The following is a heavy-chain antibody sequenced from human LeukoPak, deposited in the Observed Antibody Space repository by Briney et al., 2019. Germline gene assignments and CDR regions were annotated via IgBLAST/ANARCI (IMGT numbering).Heavy chain of an antibody. J-gene: IGHJ3*02. CDR3: AKDFDYYDSSGYYPSDAFDI. Sequence: SGGSLRLSCAASGFTFSSYGMHWVRQAPGKGLEWVAFIRYDGSNKYYADSVKGRFTISRDNSKNTLYLQMNSLRAEDTAVYYCAKDFDYYDSSGYYPSDAFDIWGQGTMVTVSS. CDR2: IRYDGSNK. D-gene: IGHD3-22*01. CDR1: GFTFSSYG. V-gene: IGHV3-30*02.